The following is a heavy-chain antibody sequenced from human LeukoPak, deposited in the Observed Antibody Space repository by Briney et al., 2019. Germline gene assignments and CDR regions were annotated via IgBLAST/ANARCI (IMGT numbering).Heavy chain of an antibody. CDR1: GFTFSSYT. J-gene: IGHJ4*02. Sequence: PGGSLRLSCAASGFTFSSYTMSWARQPPGKGLEWVSAISVSGDITYYADSVNGRLTISRDNSKNTLYLQMNSLRAEDTAVYYCASGGRYSYGSFDYWGQGTLVTVSS. D-gene: IGHD5-18*01. CDR2: ISVSGDIT. CDR3: ASGGRYSYGSFDY. V-gene: IGHV3-23*01.